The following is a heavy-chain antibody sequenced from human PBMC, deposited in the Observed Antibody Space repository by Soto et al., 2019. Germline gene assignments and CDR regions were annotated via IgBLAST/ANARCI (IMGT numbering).Heavy chain of an antibody. D-gene: IGHD3-3*01. CDR2: ISYDENNK. Sequence: PGGSLRLSCAASRFTFSSYAMHWVRQAPGKGLEWVAIISYDENNKYYADSVKGRFTISRDNSKNMLYLQMNSLRAEDSAVFYCARHKRDLRFLEWSYYFDFWGQGTLVTVSS. CDR3: ARHKRDLRFLEWSYYFDF. V-gene: IGHV3-30-3*01. CDR1: RFTFSSYA. J-gene: IGHJ4*02.